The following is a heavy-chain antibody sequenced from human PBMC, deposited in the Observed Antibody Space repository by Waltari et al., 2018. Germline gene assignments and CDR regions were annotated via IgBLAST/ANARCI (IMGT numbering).Heavy chain of an antibody. V-gene: IGHV3-23*03. CDR3: AKPSCSGGSCYLDY. Sequence: EVQLLESGGGLVQPGGSLRRSCAASAFTFSSYAMSWVRRAPGKGLEWVSVIYSGGSTYYADSVKGRFTISRDNSKNTLYLQMNSLRAEDTAVYYCAKPSCSGGSCYLDYWGQGTLVTVSS. J-gene: IGHJ4*02. D-gene: IGHD2-15*01. CDR2: IYSGGST. CDR1: AFTFSSYA.